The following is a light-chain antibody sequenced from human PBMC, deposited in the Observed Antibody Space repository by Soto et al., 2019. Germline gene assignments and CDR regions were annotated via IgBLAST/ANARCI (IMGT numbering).Light chain of an antibody. CDR3: QQSYSTPYT. V-gene: IGKV1-39*01. CDR2: TAS. J-gene: IGKJ2*01. Sequence: IQMTQSPSSMSASVGDRVTIPCRATQRITTYLNWYQQKPGKAPKLLISTASSLQGGVPSRFSGSGSGSDFTLTITTLQPEDFATYFCQQSYSTPYTFGQGTKLEIK. CDR1: QRITTY.